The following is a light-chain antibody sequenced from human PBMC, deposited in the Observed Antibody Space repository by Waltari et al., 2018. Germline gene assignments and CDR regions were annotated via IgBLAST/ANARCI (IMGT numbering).Light chain of an antibody. CDR1: AGAVTSGYY. V-gene: IGLV7-43*01. CDR2: TTN. CDR3: LVYYGGAWV. Sequence: QTVVTQEPSLTVSPGGTVTLTCASSAGAVTSGYYPNWFQQKPGQAPRALIYTTNTKHSWTPSRFSGSLLGDKAALTLSGVQPEDEAEYYCLVYYGGAWVFGGGTKLTVL. J-gene: IGLJ3*02.